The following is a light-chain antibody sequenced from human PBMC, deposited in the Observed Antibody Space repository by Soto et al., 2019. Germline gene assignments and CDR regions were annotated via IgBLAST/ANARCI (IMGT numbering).Light chain of an antibody. CDR1: QSVSSN. J-gene: IGKJ4*01. V-gene: IGKV3-15*01. CDR3: QQYKNWPLT. CDR2: GAS. Sequence: EIVMTQSPATLSVSPGERATLSCRASQSVSSNLAWYQQKPGQAPRLLIYGASTMATGIPATFSASGSGTEFTLTISSLQSEDFAVYYCQQYKNWPLTFGGGTKVEIK.